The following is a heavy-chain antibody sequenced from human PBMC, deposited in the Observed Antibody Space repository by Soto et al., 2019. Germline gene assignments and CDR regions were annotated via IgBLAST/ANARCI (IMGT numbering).Heavy chain of an antibody. V-gene: IGHV4-59*01. D-gene: IGHD1-26*01. CDR1: GGSISSYY. CDR3: ARKELWFDP. J-gene: IGHJ5*02. Sequence: PSETLSLTCTVSGGSISSYYWSWIRQPPGKGLEWIGYIYYSGSTNYNPSLKSRVTISVDTSKNQFSLKLSSATAADTAVYYCARKELWFDPWGQGTLVTVSS. CDR2: IYYSGST.